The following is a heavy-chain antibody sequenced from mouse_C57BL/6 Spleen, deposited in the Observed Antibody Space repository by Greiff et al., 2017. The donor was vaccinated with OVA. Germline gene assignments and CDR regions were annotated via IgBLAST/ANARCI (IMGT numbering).Heavy chain of an antibody. CDR2: IYPGNSDT. D-gene: IGHD2-4*01. CDR1: GYTFTSYW. J-gene: IGHJ3*01. Sequence: EVQLQQSGTVLARPGASVKMSCKTSGYTFTSYWMHWVKQRPGQGLEWIGAIYPGNSDTSYNQKFKGKAKLTAVTSASTAYMELSSLTNEDSAVYYCTRTYYDYDWFAYWGQGTLVTVSA. CDR3: TRTYYDYDWFAY. V-gene: IGHV1-5*01.